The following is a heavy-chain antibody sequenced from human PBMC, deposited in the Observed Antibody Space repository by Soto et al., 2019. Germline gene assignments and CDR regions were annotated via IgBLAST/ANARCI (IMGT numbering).Heavy chain of an antibody. CDR3: ARDIAVGATQTGDY. J-gene: IGHJ4*02. CDR2: IWYDGSNK. V-gene: IGHV3-33*01. Sequence: PGGSLSLSRGSTGFPCRSYRMHFVGQEQGKGLEGVAVIWYDGSNKYYADSVKGRFTISRDNSKNTLYLQMNSLRAEDTAVYYCARDIAVGATQTGDYWGQGILVTGSS. D-gene: IGHD1-26*01. CDR1: GFPCRSYR.